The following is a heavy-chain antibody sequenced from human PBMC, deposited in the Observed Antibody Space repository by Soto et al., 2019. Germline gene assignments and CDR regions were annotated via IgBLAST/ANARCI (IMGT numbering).Heavy chain of an antibody. CDR2: IYYSGST. CDR1: GGSISSGGYY. Sequence: QVQLQESGPGLVKPSQTLSLTCTVSGGSISSGGYYWSWIRQHPGKGLEWIGFIYYSGSTYYNPSLKSRVTISVDTSKNPFSLKLSSVTAADTAVYYCATGRTGYYDSSGFLIDYWGQGTLVTVS. J-gene: IGHJ4*02. V-gene: IGHV4-31*03. CDR3: ATGRTGYYDSSGFLIDY. D-gene: IGHD3-22*01.